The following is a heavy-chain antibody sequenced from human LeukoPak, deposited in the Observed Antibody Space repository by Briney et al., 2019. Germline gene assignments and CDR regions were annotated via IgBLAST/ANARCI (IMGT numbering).Heavy chain of an antibody. J-gene: IGHJ5*02. CDR3: LRGGYPPRGNWFDP. D-gene: IGHD5-18*01. V-gene: IGHV1-2*02. CDR2: IHPNKGGT. Sequence: VASVTVSFMSSGYTFTDYYMHWVRQAPGQGLAWMGFIHPNKGGTNYAQKFQGRVTINRDTSISTAYMDLSKLRSDATPGCFFLRGGYPPRGNWFDPWGQGTLVTVSS. CDR1: GYTFTDYY.